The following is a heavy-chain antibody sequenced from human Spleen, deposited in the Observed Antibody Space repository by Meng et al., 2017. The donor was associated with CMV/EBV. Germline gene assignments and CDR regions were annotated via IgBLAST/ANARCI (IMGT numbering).Heavy chain of an antibody. J-gene: IGHJ4*02. D-gene: IGHD5-18*01. CDR1: GGSISSSSYY. Sequence: SETLSLTCTVSGGSISSSSYYWGWIRQPPGKGLEWIGSIYYSGSTYYNPSLKSRVTISVDTSKNQFSLKLSSVTAADTAVYYCARVGSTSPWGDSYGYLDYWGQGTLVTVS. CDR3: ARVGSTSPWGDSYGYLDY. CDR2: IYYSGST. V-gene: IGHV4-39*07.